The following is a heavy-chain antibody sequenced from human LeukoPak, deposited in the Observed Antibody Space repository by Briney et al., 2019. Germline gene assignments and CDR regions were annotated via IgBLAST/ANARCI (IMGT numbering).Heavy chain of an antibody. CDR2: IRYDGSNK. D-gene: IGHD6-19*01. Sequence: GGSLRLSCAASGFTFSSYGMHWVRQAPGKGLEWVAFIRYDGSNKYYADSVKGRFTISRDNSKNTLYLQMNSLRAEDTAVYYCAKGPVTVYSSGFDYWGQGTLVTVSS. V-gene: IGHV3-30*02. J-gene: IGHJ4*02. CDR3: AKGPVTVYSSGFDY. CDR1: GFTFSSYG.